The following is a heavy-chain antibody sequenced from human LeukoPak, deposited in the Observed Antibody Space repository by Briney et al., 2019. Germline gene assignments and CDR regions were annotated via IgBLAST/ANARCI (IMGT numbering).Heavy chain of an antibody. D-gene: IGHD3-10*01. J-gene: IGHJ5*02. Sequence: SETLSLTCTVSGDSISGSYWSWIRQPPGKGPEWIGCIFYTGIAKYNPSLNSRVTISVDTSKNHFSLRLSSVTAADTAFYYCARGGEYYGSGRIDPWGQGTLVTVSS. CDR2: IFYTGIA. V-gene: IGHV4-59*01. CDR3: ARGGEYYGSGRIDP. CDR1: GDSISGSY.